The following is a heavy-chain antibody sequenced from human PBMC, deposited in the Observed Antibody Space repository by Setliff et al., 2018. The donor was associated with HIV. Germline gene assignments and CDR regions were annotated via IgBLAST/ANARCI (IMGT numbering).Heavy chain of an antibody. CDR2: MNPNSGNT. CDR3: ARTWGAGVTGYWFEP. D-gene: IGHD3-9*01. J-gene: IGHJ5*02. CDR1: GYTFTKFD. Sequence: ASVKVSCKASGYTFTKFDINWVRQATGQGLEWMGWMNPNSGNTGFAQKFQGRVTMTRNTSISTAYMELRSLRSEDTAVCFCARTWGAGVTGYWFEPWGQGTRVTVSS. V-gene: IGHV1-8*01.